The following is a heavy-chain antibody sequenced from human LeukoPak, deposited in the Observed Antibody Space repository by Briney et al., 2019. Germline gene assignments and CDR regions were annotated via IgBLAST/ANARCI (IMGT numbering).Heavy chain of an antibody. V-gene: IGHV1-69*05. CDR2: IIPIFGTA. Sequence: VASVKVSCKASGGTFSSYAISWVRQAPGQGLEWMGGIIPIFGTANYAQKFQGRVTMTTDTSTSTAYIELRSLRSDDTAVYYCAREPDTAVAGAGVDYWGQGTLVTVSS. CDR1: GGTFSSYA. J-gene: IGHJ4*02. D-gene: IGHD6-19*01. CDR3: AREPDTAVAGAGVDY.